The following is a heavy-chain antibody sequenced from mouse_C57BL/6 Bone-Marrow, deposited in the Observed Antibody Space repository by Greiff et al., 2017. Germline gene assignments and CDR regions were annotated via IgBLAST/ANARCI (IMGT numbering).Heavy chain of an antibody. D-gene: IGHD1-3*01. CDR3: TRFPPISNDAMDY. J-gene: IGHJ4*01. CDR1: GYTFTDYE. Sequence: QVQLQQSGAELVRPGASVTLSCKASGYTFTDYEMHWVKQTPVHGLEWIGAIDPETGGTAYNQKFKGKAILTADKSSSTAYMELRSLTSEDSAVYYCTRFPPISNDAMDYWGQGTSVTVSS. CDR2: IDPETGGT. V-gene: IGHV1-15*01.